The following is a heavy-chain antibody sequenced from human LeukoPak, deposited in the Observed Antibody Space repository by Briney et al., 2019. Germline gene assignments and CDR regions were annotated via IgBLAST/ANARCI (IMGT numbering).Heavy chain of an antibody. Sequence: VASVKVSCKASGGTFSSYAISWVRQAPGQGLEWMGGIIPIFGTANYAQKFQGRVTITTDESTSTAYMERSSLRSEDTAVYYCARDGDCSGGSCPEYFQHWGQGTLVTVPS. V-gene: IGHV1-69*05. CDR1: GGTFSSYA. CDR2: IIPIFGTA. CDR3: ARDGDCSGGSCPEYFQH. J-gene: IGHJ1*01. D-gene: IGHD2-15*01.